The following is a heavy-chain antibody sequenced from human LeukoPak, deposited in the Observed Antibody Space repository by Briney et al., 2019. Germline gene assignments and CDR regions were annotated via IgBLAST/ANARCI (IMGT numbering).Heavy chain of an antibody. CDR1: GFTFDDYA. J-gene: IGHJ4*02. V-gene: IGHV3-9*01. CDR3: AKAPYGSGRTSNYFDY. CDR2: ISWNSGSI. Sequence: PGGSLRLSCAASGFTFDDYAMHWVRQAPGKGLEWVSGISWNSGSIGYADSVKGRFTISRDNAKNSLYLQMNSLRAEDTALYYCAKAPYGSGRTSNYFDYWGQGTLVTVSS. D-gene: IGHD3-10*01.